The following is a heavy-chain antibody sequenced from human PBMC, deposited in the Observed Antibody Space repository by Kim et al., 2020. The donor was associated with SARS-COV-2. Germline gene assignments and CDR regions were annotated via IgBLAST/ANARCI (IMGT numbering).Heavy chain of an antibody. D-gene: IGHD3-3*01. CDR2: IYYSGST. Sequence: SETLSLTCTVSGGSVSSGSYYWSWMRQPPGQGLEWIGYIYYSGSTNYNPSLKSRVTISEDTSKNQFSLKRSSVTAADTAVNYCAGMPGAAIFGVVIVRGGMDVWGQGTPVTVSS. J-gene: IGHJ6*02. CDR1: GGSVSSGSYY. V-gene: IGHV4-61*01. CDR3: AGMPGAAIFGVVIVRGGMDV.